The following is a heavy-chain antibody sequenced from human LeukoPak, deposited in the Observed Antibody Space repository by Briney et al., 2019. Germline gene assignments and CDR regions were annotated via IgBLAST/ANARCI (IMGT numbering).Heavy chain of an antibody. CDR2: ISTYNGHT. V-gene: IGHV1-18*01. J-gene: IGHJ4*02. Sequence: ASVKVSCKASGYTFTTYAISWVRQAPGQGLEWMGWISTYNGHTNCAQKLQARVTMTTDTSTSTAYMELRSPRSDDTAVYYCARAKSPGGSGSSIDYWGQGTLVTVSS. CDR3: ARAKSPGGSGSSIDY. D-gene: IGHD3-10*01. CDR1: GYTFTTYA.